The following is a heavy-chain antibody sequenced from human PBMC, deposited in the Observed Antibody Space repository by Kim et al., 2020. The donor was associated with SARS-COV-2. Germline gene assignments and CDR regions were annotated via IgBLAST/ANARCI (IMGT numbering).Heavy chain of an antibody. V-gene: IGHV4-61*01. J-gene: IGHJ6*02. D-gene: IGHD2-2*01. CDR3: ASLYCSSTSCYRGYYYYGMDV. CDR2: IYYSGST. CDR1: GGSVSSGSYY. Sequence: SETQSLTCTVSGGSVSSGSYYWSWIRQPPGKGLEWIGYIYYSGSTNYNPSLKSRVTISVDTSKNQFSLKLSSVTAADTAVYYCASLYCSSTSCYRGYYYYGMDVWGQGTTVTVSS.